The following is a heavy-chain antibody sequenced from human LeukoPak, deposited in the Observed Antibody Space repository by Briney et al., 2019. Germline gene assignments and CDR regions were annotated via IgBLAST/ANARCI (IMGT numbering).Heavy chain of an antibody. J-gene: IGHJ5*02. CDR2: MNPNSGNT. Sequence: EASVKVSCKASGYTFTSYDINWVRQATGQGLEWMGWMNPNSGNTGYAQKFQGRVTMTRNTSISTAYMELSSLRSEDTAVYYCARGFGSPLGDYGSGSYYSWFDPWGQGTLVTVSS. V-gene: IGHV1-8*01. CDR3: ARGFGSPLGDYGSGSYYSWFDP. CDR1: GYTFTSYD. D-gene: IGHD3-10*01.